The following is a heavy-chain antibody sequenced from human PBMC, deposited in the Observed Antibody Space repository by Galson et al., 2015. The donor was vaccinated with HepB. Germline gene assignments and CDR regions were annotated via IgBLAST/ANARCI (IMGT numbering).Heavy chain of an antibody. CDR2: IGLTGDNI. Sequence: SLRLSCAASGFTFDNYAMAWVRQAPGKGLVWVSVIGLTGDNIVYADSVRGRFTISRDNSKSTLYLQMSSLRAEDTAVYYCATYRQTGVHSDYWGQGTLVTVSS. CDR1: GFTFDNYA. CDR3: ATYRQTGVHSDY. D-gene: IGHD7-27*01. V-gene: IGHV3-23*01. J-gene: IGHJ4*02.